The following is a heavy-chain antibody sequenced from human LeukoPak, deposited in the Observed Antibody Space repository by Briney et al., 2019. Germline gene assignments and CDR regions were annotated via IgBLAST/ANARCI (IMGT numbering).Heavy chain of an antibody. V-gene: IGHV4-38-2*02. CDR2: IYRSGST. CDR1: NYSISNSLY. Sequence: PPETLSLTCSGSNYSISNSLYWGWLRQPPGKGLEWIGSIYRSGSTFYNPSLKSRVTRSLDTSKNQFSLRLSSVTAADTAVYFCARGTYGYYMDVWGKGTTVTVSS. CDR3: ARGTYGYYMDV. J-gene: IGHJ6*03. D-gene: IGHD4-17*01.